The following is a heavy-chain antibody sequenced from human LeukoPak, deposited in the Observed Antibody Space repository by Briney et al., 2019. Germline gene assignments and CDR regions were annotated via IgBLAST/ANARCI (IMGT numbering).Heavy chain of an antibody. D-gene: IGHD3-10*01. J-gene: IGHJ4*02. Sequence: GESLKISCKASGYSFTTYWIAWVRQMPGKGLEWMGIIYPGDSDTRYSPSFQGQVTISADKSISTAYLQWSSLKASDTAMYYCARHYYGSGSRVDYWGQGTLVTVSS. CDR3: ARHYYGSGSRVDY. CDR1: GYSFTTYW. CDR2: IYPGDSDT. V-gene: IGHV5-51*01.